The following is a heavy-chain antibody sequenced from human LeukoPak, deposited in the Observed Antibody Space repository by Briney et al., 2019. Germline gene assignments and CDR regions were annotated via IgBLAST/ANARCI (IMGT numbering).Heavy chain of an antibody. D-gene: IGHD6-13*01. CDR2: IYPGDSDT. CDR3: ARHTASGTWSYFDY. Sequence: GDSLKISCKGSGYSFSSYWIGWVRQMPGKGLEWVGLIYPGDSDTKYSPSFQGHVTVSADRSLSTAYLQWSSLQASDTAMYYCARHTASGTWSYFDYWGQGTLVTVSS. V-gene: IGHV5-51*01. J-gene: IGHJ4*02. CDR1: GYSFSSYW.